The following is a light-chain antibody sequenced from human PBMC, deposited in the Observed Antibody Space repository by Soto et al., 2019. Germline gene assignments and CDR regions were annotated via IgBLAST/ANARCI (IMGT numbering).Light chain of an antibody. CDR1: SSNIGTNY. V-gene: IGLV1-47*01. CDR3: AAWDDSLSGVV. J-gene: IGLJ2*01. CDR2: RNN. Sequence: QSVLTQPPSASGTPGQRIAMSCSGSSSNIGTNYVYWYQQLPGTAPKLLIYRNNQRPSGVPDRFSGSRSGTSAFLAISGLRSEDEADYYCAAWDDSLSGVVFGGGTQLTVL.